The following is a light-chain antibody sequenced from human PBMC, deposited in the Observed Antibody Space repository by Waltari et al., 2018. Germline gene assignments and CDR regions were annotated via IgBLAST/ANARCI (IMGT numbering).Light chain of an antibody. Sequence: SVLTQPPSVSGAPGQRVTISRTGSSSNIGAGYDLHWYQQLPGTAPKLLIYGNSNRPSGVPDRFSGSKSGTSASLAITGLQAEDEADYSCQSYDSSLSGFHVVFGGGTKLTVL. CDR3: QSYDSSLSGFHVV. CDR2: GNS. V-gene: IGLV1-40*01. J-gene: IGLJ2*01. CDR1: SSNIGAGYD.